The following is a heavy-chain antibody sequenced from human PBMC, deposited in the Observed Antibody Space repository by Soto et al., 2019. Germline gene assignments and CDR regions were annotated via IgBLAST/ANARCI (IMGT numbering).Heavy chain of an antibody. D-gene: IGHD3-10*01. CDR1: DGYISRYY. Sequence: SETLSLTCTVGDGYISRYYSSCIRQPPRKGREFCGYIYYSGSTNYNPSLKSRVTISVDPSKNQLSLKLSSVTAEDTAVYYCARAQGAESGFGENWVQGTLGTVSS. CDR3: ARAQGAESGFGEN. V-gene: IGHV4-59*01. J-gene: IGHJ4*02. CDR2: IYYSGST.